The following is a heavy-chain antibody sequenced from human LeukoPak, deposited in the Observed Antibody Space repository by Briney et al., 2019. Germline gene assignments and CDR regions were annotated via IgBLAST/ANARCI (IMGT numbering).Heavy chain of an antibody. V-gene: IGHV4-59*08. J-gene: IGHJ4*02. CDR3: ARLAPYPGIWASDY. D-gene: IGHD1-14*01. CDR2: VYYSGTT. CDR1: GVSISSYY. Sequence: SETLSLTCTVSGVSISSYYWSWIRQPPGKGLEWIGYVYYSGTTNYNPSLKGRVTISVDTSKNQFSLKLSSVTAADTAVYYCARLAPYPGIWASDYWGQGTLVTVSS.